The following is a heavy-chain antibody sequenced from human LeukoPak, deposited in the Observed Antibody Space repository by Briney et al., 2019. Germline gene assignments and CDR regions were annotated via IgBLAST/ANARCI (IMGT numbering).Heavy chain of an antibody. CDR2: ISDSGGST. Sequence: GGSLRLSCAASGFTFSSYVMNWVRQAPGKGLEWVSAISDSGGSTYHADSVKGRFAFSRDNSKNTLYLQMNSLRAEDTAVYYCARRALGDLYYFDCWGQGTLVTVSS. CDR1: GFTFSSYV. D-gene: IGHD1-26*01. J-gene: IGHJ4*02. CDR3: ARRALGDLYYFDC. V-gene: IGHV3-23*01.